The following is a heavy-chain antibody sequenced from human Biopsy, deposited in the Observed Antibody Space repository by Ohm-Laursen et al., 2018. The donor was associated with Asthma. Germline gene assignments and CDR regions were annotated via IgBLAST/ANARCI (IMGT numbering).Heavy chain of an antibody. V-gene: IGHV4-30-2*01. CDR3: ARVKDGYNFDY. Sequence: SQTLSLTCVVSGGSISSGGYSWSWIRQPPGKGLEWIGYIYHSGSTYYNTSLKSRVTISVDRSKNQFSLKLSSVTAADTAVYYCARVKDGYNFDYWGQGTLVTVSS. CDR1: GGSISSGGYS. D-gene: IGHD5-24*01. CDR2: IYHSGST. J-gene: IGHJ4*02.